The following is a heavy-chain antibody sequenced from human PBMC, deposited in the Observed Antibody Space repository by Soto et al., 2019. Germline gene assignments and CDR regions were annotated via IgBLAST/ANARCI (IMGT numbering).Heavy chain of an antibody. Sequence: PGGSLRLSCAASGFTFRNYDMSWVRQAPGKGLEWVSAISARGGGPYYTDSVRGRFTISRDNSKNTLYLQMNSLRVEDTAVYYCAKPSQGWLQSFHWGQATLVTAPQ. D-gene: IGHD6-19*01. CDR3: AKPSQGWLQSFH. CDR1: GFTFRNYD. V-gene: IGHV3-23*01. CDR2: ISARGGGP. J-gene: IGHJ4*02.